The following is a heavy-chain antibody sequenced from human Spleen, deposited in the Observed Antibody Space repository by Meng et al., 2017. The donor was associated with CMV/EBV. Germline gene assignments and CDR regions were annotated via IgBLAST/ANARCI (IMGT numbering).Heavy chain of an antibody. CDR1: GGSISTTGDF. CDR2: IYYSGTT. V-gene: IGHV4-39*07. D-gene: IGHD2-2*01. J-gene: IGHJ5*02. Sequence: SETLSLTCTVSGGSISTTGDFWGWIRQPPGKGLEWIANIYYSGTTYYNPSLKSRVTMSVDTSKNQFSLKLSFVTAADTAVYYCARDKQVGYCSGTTCLTRGFDPWGQGSLVTVSS. CDR3: ARDKQVGYCSGTTCLTRGFDP.